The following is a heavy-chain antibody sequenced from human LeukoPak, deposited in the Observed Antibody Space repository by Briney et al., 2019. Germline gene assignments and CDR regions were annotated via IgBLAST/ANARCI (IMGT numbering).Heavy chain of an antibody. CDR1: GFTFSSYA. D-gene: IGHD6-19*01. Sequence: GGSLRVSCAASGFTFSSYAMSWVRQAPGKGLEWVSAISGSGGSTYYADSVKGRFIISRDNSKNTLYLQMNSLRAEDTAVYYCAKGGSSGWSYYYYGMDVWGKGTTVTVSS. CDR2: ISGSGGST. J-gene: IGHJ6*04. V-gene: IGHV3-23*01. CDR3: AKGGSSGWSYYYYGMDV.